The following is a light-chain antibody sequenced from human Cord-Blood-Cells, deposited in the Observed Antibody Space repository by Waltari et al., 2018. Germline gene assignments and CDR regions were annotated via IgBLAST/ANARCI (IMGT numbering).Light chain of an antibody. V-gene: IGKV1-33*01. J-gene: IGKJ4*01. CDR1: QDISNY. CDR2: DAS. Sequence: DIQMTQSPSSLSASVGDRVTITCQASQDISNYLNWYQQKPGKAPKLLIYDASNLETGVPSRFSGSVSGTDVTFTISRLQPEDIATYYCQQYDNLLLTFGGGTKVEI. CDR3: QQYDNLLLT.